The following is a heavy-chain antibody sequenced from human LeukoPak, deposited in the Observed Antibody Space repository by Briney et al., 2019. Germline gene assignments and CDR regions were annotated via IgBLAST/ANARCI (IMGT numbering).Heavy chain of an antibody. Sequence: PGGSLRLSCAASGFTFSSYAMSWVRQPPGKGLEWIGSIYYSGSTYYNPSLKSRVTISVDTSKNQFSLKLSSVTAADTAVYYCARLGSVEMATIRYYYCYGMDVWGQGTTVTVSS. D-gene: IGHD5-12*01. CDR3: ARLGSVEMATIRYYYCYGMDV. V-gene: IGHV4-39*01. CDR1: GFTFSSYA. CDR2: IYYSGST. J-gene: IGHJ6*02.